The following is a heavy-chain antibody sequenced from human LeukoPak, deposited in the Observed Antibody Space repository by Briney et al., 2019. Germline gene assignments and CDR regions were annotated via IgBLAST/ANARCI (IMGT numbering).Heavy chain of an antibody. CDR2: INHSVST. CDR3: ARVTVAKRITIFGVVINARSGPKKAGYYFDY. V-gene: IGHV4-34*01. D-gene: IGHD3-3*01. Sequence: PSETLSLTSAVCGGSFSGYYWSWIRQPPGKRRGWSGEINHSVSTTYNPSLKSRVTISVDTSKNQFSLKLSSVTAADTAVYYCARVTVAKRITIFGVVINARSGPKKAGYYFDYWGQGTLVTVSS. J-gene: IGHJ4*02. CDR1: GGSFSGYY.